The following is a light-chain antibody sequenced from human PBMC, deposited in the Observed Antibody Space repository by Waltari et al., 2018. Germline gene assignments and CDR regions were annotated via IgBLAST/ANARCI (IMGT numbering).Light chain of an antibody. J-gene: IGLJ1*01. CDR3: CSYAGGSAPYV. CDR2: EGS. V-gene: IGLV2-23*01. Sequence: HSALTQPASVSGSPGQSITISCTGTSSDVGSYNLVSWFQQHPGKAPKLMIYEGSKRPLGVSNRFSGSKSGNTASLTISGLQAEDEADYYCCSYAGGSAPYVFGTGTKVTVL. CDR1: SSDVGSYNL.